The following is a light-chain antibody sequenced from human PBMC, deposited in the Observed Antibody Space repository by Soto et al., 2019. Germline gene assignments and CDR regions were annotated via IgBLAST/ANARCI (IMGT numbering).Light chain of an antibody. CDR1: QSVSSN. CDR2: NAS. CDR3: QQYNNWPYT. V-gene: IGKV3-15*01. Sequence: EIVMTQSPATLSVSPGERATLSCRASQSVSSNFAWYQQKPGQAPRLLIYNASTRATGIPARFSGSGSGTEFTLTISSLQSEDFAIYYCQQYNNWPYTFGQGTTLEIK. J-gene: IGKJ2*01.